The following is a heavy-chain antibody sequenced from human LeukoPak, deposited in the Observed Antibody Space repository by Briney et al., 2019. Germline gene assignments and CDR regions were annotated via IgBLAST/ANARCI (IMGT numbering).Heavy chain of an antibody. J-gene: IGHJ4*02. V-gene: IGHV1-2*02. CDR3: ARGSGYYIKDPLDY. Sequence: ASVKVSCKAPGYTFTGYYMHWVRQAPGQGLEWMGWINPNSGGTNYAQKFQGRVTMTRDTSISTAYMELSRLRSDDTAVYYCARGSGYYIKDPLDYWGQGTLVTVSS. D-gene: IGHD3-3*01. CDR2: INPNSGGT. CDR1: GYTFTGYY.